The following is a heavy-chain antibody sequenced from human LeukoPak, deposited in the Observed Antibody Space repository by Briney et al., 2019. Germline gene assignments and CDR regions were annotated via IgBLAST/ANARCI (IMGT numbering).Heavy chain of an antibody. CDR1: GYTFTSYG. V-gene: IGHV1-18*01. Sequence: ASVKVSCKASGYTFTSYGISWVRQAPGQGLEWMGWISAYNGNTNYAQKLQGRVTMTTDTSTSTAYMELRSLRSDDTAVYYCARDRPAPAAGNSRFDYWGQGTLVTVSS. CDR2: ISAYNGNT. CDR3: ARDRPAPAAGNSRFDY. J-gene: IGHJ4*02. D-gene: IGHD6-13*01.